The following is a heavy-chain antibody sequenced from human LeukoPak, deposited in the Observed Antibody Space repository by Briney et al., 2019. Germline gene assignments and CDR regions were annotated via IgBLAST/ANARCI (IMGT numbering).Heavy chain of an antibody. D-gene: IGHD4-17*01. CDR1: GFTFRNYA. CDR3: ATNYGDYVNWFDP. V-gene: IGHV3-23*01. Sequence: GESLRLSCGASGFTFRNYAMSWVRQAPGQGLQWVSSISAGGESTFYADAVKGRFTIYRDNSKNTMSLQMKSLRAEDTAIYYCATNYGDYVNWFDPWGQGTLVTVSS. J-gene: IGHJ5*02. CDR2: ISAGGEST.